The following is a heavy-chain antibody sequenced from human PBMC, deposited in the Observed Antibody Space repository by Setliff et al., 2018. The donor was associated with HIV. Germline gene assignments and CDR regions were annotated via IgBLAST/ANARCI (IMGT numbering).Heavy chain of an antibody. J-gene: IGHJ4*02. CDR2: IFPNDEK. CDR1: GFSLSNTRMG. V-gene: IGHV2-26*01. CDR3: ARYNFRRGYWDYFDY. D-gene: IGHD3-3*01. Sequence: SGPTLVNPPQTLTLTCTVSGFSLSNTRMGVSWFRQPPGKALEWLAHIFPNDEKSYSASLKSRLTISEDTSKSQVVLTMTNMDPLDTATYFCARYNFRRGYWDYFDYWGQGTQVTVSS.